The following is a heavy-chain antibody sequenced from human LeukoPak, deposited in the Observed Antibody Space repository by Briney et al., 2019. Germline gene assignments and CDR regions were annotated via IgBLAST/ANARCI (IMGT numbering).Heavy chain of an antibody. Sequence: SVKVSCKASGGTFSSYAISWVRQAPGHGLEWMGGIIPIFGTADDAQKFQGRVTITTDEPTSTAYMELSSLRSEDTAVYYCARGYSGYDREDYYYYYTDVWGKGTTVTVSS. J-gene: IGHJ6*03. CDR1: GGTFSSYA. V-gene: IGHV1-69*05. CDR2: IIPIFGTA. D-gene: IGHD5-12*01. CDR3: ARGYSGYDREDYYYYYTDV.